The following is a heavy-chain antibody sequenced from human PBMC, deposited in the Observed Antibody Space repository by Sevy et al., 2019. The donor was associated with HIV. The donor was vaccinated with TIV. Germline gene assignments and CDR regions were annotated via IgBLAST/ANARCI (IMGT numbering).Heavy chain of an antibody. J-gene: IGHJ3*02. CDR3: ARRNDLDI. V-gene: IGHV4-59*08. CDR1: GGSINSDH. Sequence: SETLSLTCTVSGGSINSDHWNWIRQPPGKGLEWIGYVYYTGGTNSNSSLKNRVTISVDRTKNQFSLKLTSVTAADTAVYYCARRNDLDIWGQGTMVTVSS. CDR2: VYYTGGT.